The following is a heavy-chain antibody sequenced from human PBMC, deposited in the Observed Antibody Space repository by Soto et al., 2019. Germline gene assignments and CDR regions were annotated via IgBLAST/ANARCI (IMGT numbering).Heavy chain of an antibody. Sequence: LSLTCNSSGGPLSSFYYSWIRQAPGKGLEWIGYIYCTGSTNYNPSLKSRVTMSVDTSKNQFSLKLTSVTAADTAVYFCAVTRGGAHPHDIWGQGTMVTVSS. D-gene: IGHD2-21*02. J-gene: IGHJ3*02. CDR1: GGPLSSFY. V-gene: IGHV4-59*01. CDR3: AVTRGGAHPHDI. CDR2: IYCTGST.